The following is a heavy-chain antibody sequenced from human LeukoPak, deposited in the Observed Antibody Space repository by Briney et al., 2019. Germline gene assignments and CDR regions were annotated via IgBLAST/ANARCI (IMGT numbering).Heavy chain of an antibody. J-gene: IGHJ4*02. CDR3: ARVLGGARSSGYSILHFDY. D-gene: IGHD3-22*01. V-gene: IGHV4-31*11. Sequence: QTLSLTCAVSGGSISSGGYYWSWIRQHPGKGLEWIGYIYYSGSTYYNPSLKSRVTISVDTSKNQFSLKLSSVPAADTAVYYCARVLGGARSSGYSILHFDYWGQGTRVTVSS. CDR2: IYYSGST. CDR1: GGSISSGGYY.